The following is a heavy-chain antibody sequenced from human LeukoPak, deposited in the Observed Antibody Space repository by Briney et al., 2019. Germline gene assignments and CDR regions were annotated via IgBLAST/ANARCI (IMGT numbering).Heavy chain of an antibody. CDR1: GYTFTNYA. D-gene: IGHD1-26*01. CDR3: AKIGSSHDFDY. V-gene: IGHV1-3*01. Sequence: ASVKVSCKGSGYTFTNYAVHWVRQAPGQRLEWLGWINPGNGDTKYSQNFQGRVTVTSDTSAATAYVELNSLTSEDTAVYYCAKIGSSHDFDYWGQGTLITVSS. J-gene: IGHJ4*02. CDR2: INPGNGDT.